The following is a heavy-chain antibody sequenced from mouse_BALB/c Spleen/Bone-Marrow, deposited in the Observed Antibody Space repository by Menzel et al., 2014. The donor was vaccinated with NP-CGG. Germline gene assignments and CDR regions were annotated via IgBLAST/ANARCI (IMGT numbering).Heavy chain of an antibody. CDR2: SRNKAKYYTT. Sequence: EVKVEESGGGLVQPGDSLRLSCAPSGFTFSDFYMEWVRRPPGKRLEWIAASRNKAKYYTTEYSASVKGRFIVSRDTSQSVLYLQMNALRAEDTAIYYCARDVGYGNYFVYWGQGTLVTVSA. V-gene: IGHV7-1*02. J-gene: IGHJ3*01. CDR3: ARDVGYGNYFVY. CDR1: GFTFSDFY. D-gene: IGHD2-10*02.